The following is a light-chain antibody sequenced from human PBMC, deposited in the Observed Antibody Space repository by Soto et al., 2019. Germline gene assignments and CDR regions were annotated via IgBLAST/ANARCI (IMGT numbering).Light chain of an antibody. CDR3: QQYTSYLVT. Sequence: DMQMTQSPSTLSASVGDRVTITCRASQSISGWLAWYQQKPGKAPKVLIYDASSLESGVPSRFSGSGSGTEFTLTISSLQPDDFATYYCQQYTSYLVTFGGGTKVEIK. V-gene: IGKV1-5*01. CDR2: DAS. CDR1: QSISGW. J-gene: IGKJ4*01.